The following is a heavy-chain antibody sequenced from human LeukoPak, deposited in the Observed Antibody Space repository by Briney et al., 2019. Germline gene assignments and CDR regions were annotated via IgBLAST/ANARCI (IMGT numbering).Heavy chain of an antibody. Sequence: GGSLRLSCAASGFTFSNFAMTWVRQAPGKGLEWVGRIKSKTDGGTTDYAAPVKGRFTISRDDSKNTLYLQMNSLKTEDTAVYYCTTTYCSGGSCDYWGQGTLVTVSS. CDR3: TTTYCSGGSCDY. CDR1: GFTFSNFA. V-gene: IGHV3-15*01. D-gene: IGHD2-15*01. CDR2: IKSKTDGGTT. J-gene: IGHJ4*02.